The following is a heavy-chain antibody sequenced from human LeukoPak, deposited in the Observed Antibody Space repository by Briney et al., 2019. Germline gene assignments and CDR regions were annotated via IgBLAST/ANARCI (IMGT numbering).Heavy chain of an antibody. CDR2: IYYSGST. CDR1: GGSISSYY. D-gene: IGHD3-22*01. J-gene: IGHJ5*02. V-gene: IGHV4-59*08. Sequence: SSETLSLTCTVSGGSISSYYWSWMRQPPGKGLEWIGYIYYSGSTNYNPSLKSRITISVDTSKNQFSLRLSSVTAADTAVYYCARGIYDSGERWFDPWGQGTLVTVSS. CDR3: ARGIYDSGERWFDP.